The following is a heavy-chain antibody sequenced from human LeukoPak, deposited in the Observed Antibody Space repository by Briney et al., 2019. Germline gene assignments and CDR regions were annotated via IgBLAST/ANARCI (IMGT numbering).Heavy chain of an antibody. Sequence: GGSLGLSCAASGFTFDDYGMSWVRQAPGKGLEWVSGINWNGGSTGYADSVKGRFTISRDNAKNSLYLQMNSLRAEDTALYYCAKAPTYDSSGYYFDYWGQGTLVTVSS. D-gene: IGHD3-22*01. V-gene: IGHV3-20*04. CDR1: GFTFDDYG. J-gene: IGHJ4*02. CDR3: AKAPTYDSSGYYFDY. CDR2: INWNGGST.